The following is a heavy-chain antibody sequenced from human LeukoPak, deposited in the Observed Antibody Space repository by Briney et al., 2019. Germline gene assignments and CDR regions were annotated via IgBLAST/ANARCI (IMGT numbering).Heavy chain of an antibody. CDR2: ISHDGSDD. D-gene: IGHD7-27*01. J-gene: IGHJ4*01. CDR3: VAPSTVPSNWETREY. V-gene: IGHV3-30*03. Sequence: GGSLRLSCVASGLSFSTYGMHWVRQFPGKGLEWVALISHDGSDDYYGDSVKGRFTISRDNSQNTLYLQMNSLGPEDTALYYCVAPSTVPSNWETREYWGHGTLVTVSS. CDR1: GLSFSTYG.